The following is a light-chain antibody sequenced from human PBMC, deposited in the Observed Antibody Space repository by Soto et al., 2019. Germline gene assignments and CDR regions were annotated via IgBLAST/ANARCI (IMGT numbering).Light chain of an antibody. V-gene: IGKV1-5*03. CDR2: KAS. CDR3: QQYNTYPLT. CDR1: QTISIW. J-gene: IGKJ4*01. Sequence: DIQMTQSPSTLSASVGDRVTITCRASQTISIWLAWYQQKPGKAPNLLIYKASSLESGVPSRFSGSGSVTEFTLTISSLQPDDFSTYYCQQYNTYPLTFGGGTKVEI.